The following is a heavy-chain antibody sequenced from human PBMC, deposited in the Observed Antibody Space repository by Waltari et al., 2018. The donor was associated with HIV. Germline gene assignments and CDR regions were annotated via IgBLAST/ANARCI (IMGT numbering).Heavy chain of an antibody. J-gene: IGHJ4*02. CDR1: GFSISDSN. V-gene: IGHV3-48*01. D-gene: IGHD3-9*01. Sequence: QLVESGGGFVQPGMSLRLSCVASGFSISDSNMNWVRQAPGKGLEWVAYITPDGDTLYYADSVKGRFTISRDNAENSVYLQMTSLRAEDAAVYYCARFSFDSSSYLDSWGQGSLVTVSS. CDR2: ITPDGDTL. CDR3: ARFSFDSSSYLDS.